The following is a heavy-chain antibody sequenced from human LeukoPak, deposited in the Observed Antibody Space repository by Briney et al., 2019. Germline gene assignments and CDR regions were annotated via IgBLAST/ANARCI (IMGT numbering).Heavy chain of an antibody. CDR1: GFTFSSYS. D-gene: IGHD4-23*01. J-gene: IGHJ2*01. CDR2: ISSSSSYI. Sequence: GGSLRLSCAASGFTFSSYSMNWVRQAPGKGLEWVSSISSSSSYIYYADSVKGRFTISRDNAKNSLYLQMNSLRAEDTAVYYCARVRDGGLRGYWYFDLWGRGTLVTVSS. CDR3: ARVRDGGLRGYWYFDL. V-gene: IGHV3-21*01.